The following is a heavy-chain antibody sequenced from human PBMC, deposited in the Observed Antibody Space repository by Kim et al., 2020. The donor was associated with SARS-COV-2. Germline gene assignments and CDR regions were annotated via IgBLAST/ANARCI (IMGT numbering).Heavy chain of an antibody. CDR2: IWYDGSNK. D-gene: IGHD3-16*01. V-gene: IGHV3-33*01. J-gene: IGHJ6*02. CDR1: GFTFSSYG. CDR3: AREAGVMAGGGMDV. Sequence: GGSLRLSCAASGFTFSSYGMHWVRQAPGKGLEWVAVIWYDGSNKYYADSVKGRLTISRDNSKNTLYLQMNSLRAEDTAVYYCAREAGVMAGGGMDVWGQGTTVTVSS.